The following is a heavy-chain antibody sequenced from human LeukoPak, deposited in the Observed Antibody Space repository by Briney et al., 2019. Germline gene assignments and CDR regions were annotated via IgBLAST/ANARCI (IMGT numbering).Heavy chain of an antibody. CDR1: GFTFSSYA. D-gene: IGHD6-19*01. J-gene: IGHJ6*02. V-gene: IGHV3-66*01. CDR2: IYSGGST. CDR3: ARDNESLVGVYYYYGMDV. Sequence: GGSLRLSCAASGFTFSSYAMSWVRQAPGKGLEWVSVIYSGGSTYYADSVKGRFTISRDNSKNTLYLQMNSLRAEDTAVYYYARDNESLVGVYYYYGMDVWGQGTTVTVSS.